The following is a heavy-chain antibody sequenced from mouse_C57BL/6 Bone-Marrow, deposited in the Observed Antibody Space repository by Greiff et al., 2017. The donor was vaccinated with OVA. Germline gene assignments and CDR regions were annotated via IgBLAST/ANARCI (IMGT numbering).Heavy chain of an antibody. V-gene: IGHV7-1*01. J-gene: IGHJ1*03. Sequence: EVKLVESGGGLVQSGRSLRLSCATSGFTFSDFYMEWVRQAPGKGLEWIAASRNKANDYTTEYSASVKGRFIVSRDTSQSILYLQMNALRAEDTAIYYCARDVRLRRDWYFDVWGTGTTVTVSS. CDR1: GFTFSDFY. CDR3: ARDVRLRRDWYFDV. CDR2: SRNKANDYTT. D-gene: IGHD2-4*01.